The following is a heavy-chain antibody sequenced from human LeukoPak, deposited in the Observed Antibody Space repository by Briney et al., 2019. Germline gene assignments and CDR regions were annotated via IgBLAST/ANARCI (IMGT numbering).Heavy chain of an antibody. Sequence: GGSLRLSCVASGFTFSSNVMIWVRQAPGKGLEWVSSIPASGGSTYHADSVKGRFTISRDNSKNSLYLQMNSLRAEDTAVYYCAKESSGGWYFDYWGQGTLVTVSS. CDR2: IPASGGST. CDR1: GFTFSSNV. J-gene: IGHJ4*02. CDR3: AKESSGGWYFDY. D-gene: IGHD6-19*01. V-gene: IGHV3-23*01.